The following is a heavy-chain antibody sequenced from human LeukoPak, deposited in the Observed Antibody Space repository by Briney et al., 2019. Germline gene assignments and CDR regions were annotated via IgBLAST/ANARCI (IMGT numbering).Heavy chain of an antibody. J-gene: IGHJ4*02. CDR3: AKLIAVTGYYFDY. V-gene: IGHV3-23*01. Sequence: GGSLRLSCAASGFAFSSYAMSWVRQAPGKGLEWVSAISGSGGSTYYADSVKGRFTISRDNSKNTLYLQMTSLRAEDTAVYYCAKLIAVTGYYFDYWGQGTLVTVSS. CDR1: GFAFSSYA. CDR2: ISGSGGST. D-gene: IGHD6-19*01.